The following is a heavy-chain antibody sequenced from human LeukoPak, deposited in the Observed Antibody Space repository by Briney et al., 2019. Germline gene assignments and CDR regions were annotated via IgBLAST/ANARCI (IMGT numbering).Heavy chain of an antibody. Sequence: MSSETLSLTYTVSGYSISTGYYWDWIRQPPGKGLEWIGSIYHSGSTYYNPSLKSRVTISVDTSKNQFSLKLSSVTAADTAVYYCAREGLYYYDSSGYYYSSYYYYYMDVWGKGTTVTVSS. V-gene: IGHV4-38-2*02. J-gene: IGHJ6*03. CDR2: IYHSGST. CDR1: GYSISTGYY. D-gene: IGHD3-22*01. CDR3: AREGLYYYDSSGYYYSSYYYYYMDV.